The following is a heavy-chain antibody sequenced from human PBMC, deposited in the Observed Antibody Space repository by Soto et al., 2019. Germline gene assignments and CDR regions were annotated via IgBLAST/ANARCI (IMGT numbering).Heavy chain of an antibody. D-gene: IGHD2-15*01. V-gene: IGHV3-23*01. Sequence: GGSLRLSCAASGFTFSSFAMSWVRQAPGKGLEWVSAISGSGDTTFYADSVKGRFTISRDNSKNTLFLQMNSLRAEDTAVYYCAKDPTLGYCSGGSCFLPFDYWGQGTLVTVSS. J-gene: IGHJ4*02. CDR1: GFTFSSFA. CDR3: AKDPTLGYCSGGSCFLPFDY. CDR2: ISGSGDTT.